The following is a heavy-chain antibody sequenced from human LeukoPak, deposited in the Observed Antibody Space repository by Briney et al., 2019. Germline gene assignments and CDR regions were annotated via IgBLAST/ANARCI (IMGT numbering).Heavy chain of an antibody. V-gene: IGHV3-11*01. CDR1: GFTFSDYY. J-gene: IGHJ6*02. Sequence: PGGSLRLSCAASGFTFSDYYMSWIRQAPGKGLEWVSYISSSGSTIYYADPVKGRFTISRDNAKNSLYLQMNSLRAEDTAVYYCARAPGYCSGGSCYNSYYYYYGMDVWGQGTTVTVSS. CDR2: ISSSGSTI. CDR3: ARAPGYCSGGSCYNSYYYYYGMDV. D-gene: IGHD2-15*01.